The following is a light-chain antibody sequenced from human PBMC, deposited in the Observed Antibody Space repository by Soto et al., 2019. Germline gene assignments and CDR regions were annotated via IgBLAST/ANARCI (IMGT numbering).Light chain of an antibody. J-gene: IGKJ3*01. V-gene: IGKV4-1*01. CDR1: HTLASSPNSNSY. CDR2: WAS. Sequence: DIVMTQSPDSLAVSLGERATLNCKSSHTLASSPNSNSYLAWYQQKPGHPPNLLIYWASTREAGVPDRFSGSGSGTDFTLTISSLQPEDVAVYYCQQYLIYPLTFGTGTKVDLK. CDR3: QQYLIYPLT.